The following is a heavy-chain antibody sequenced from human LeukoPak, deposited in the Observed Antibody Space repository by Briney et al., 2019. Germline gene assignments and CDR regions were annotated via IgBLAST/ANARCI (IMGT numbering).Heavy chain of an antibody. CDR1: GYTFTGYY. D-gene: IGHD1-26*01. Sequence: GASVKVSCKASGYTFTGYYMHWVRQAPGQGLEWMGWINPNSGGTNYAQKFQGRVTMTRDTSISTAYMELSRLRSDDTAVYYCARGHMGATGSPWRYYYYMDVWGKGTTVTVSS. CDR2: INPNSGGT. V-gene: IGHV1-2*02. J-gene: IGHJ6*03. CDR3: ARGHMGATGSPWRYYYYMDV.